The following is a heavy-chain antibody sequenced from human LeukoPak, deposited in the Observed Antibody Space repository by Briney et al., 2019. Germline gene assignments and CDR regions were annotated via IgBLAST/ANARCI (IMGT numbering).Heavy chain of an antibody. CDR3: ARSAR. CDR2: KNQEGSEQ. CDR1: GLTPGTSW. V-gene: IGHV3-7*01. Sequence: GGPLRLSCGAWGLTPGTSWMRWVRQAAGKGGEWVDNKNQEGSEQYHVDSVKGRFTISRDNAKSSLYLQMNSLRAEDTAVYYCARSARWGQGTLVTVSS. J-gene: IGHJ4*02.